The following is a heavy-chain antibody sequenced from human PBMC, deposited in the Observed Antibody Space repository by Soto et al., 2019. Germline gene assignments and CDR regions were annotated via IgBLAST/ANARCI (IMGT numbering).Heavy chain of an antibody. CDR1: GGTFSHST. J-gene: IGHJ4*02. Sequence: QVQLVQSGAEVKRPRSSVKVSCKASGGTFSHSTVAWVRQAPGHRPEWMGMIIPMFGSTNSAQKFRDRVTFSTDTFTNTAYMELSCMRSADTAVYYCATPSGLLGQYSALPDIWGQGTLVTVSS. CDR3: ATPSGLLGQYSALPDI. CDR2: IIPMFGST. V-gene: IGHV1-69*06. D-gene: IGHD3-9*01.